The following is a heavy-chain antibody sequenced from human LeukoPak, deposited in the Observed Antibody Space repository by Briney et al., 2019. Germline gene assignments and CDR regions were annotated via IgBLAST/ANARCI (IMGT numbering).Heavy chain of an antibody. J-gene: IGHJ4*02. CDR1: EFTFSSYG. CDR3: ANHLACGSTSCPPFDD. D-gene: IGHD2-2*01. CDR2: IRHDGSNK. Sequence: GGSLRLSCAASEFTFSSYGMHWVRQAPGKGLEWVAFIRHDGSNKYYADSVKGRFTISRVNSKNTLYLQMNSLRAEDTAVYYCANHLACGSTSCPPFDDWGQGTLVTVSS. V-gene: IGHV3-30*02.